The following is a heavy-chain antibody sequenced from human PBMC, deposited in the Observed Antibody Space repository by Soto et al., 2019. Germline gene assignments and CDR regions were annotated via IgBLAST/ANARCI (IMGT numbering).Heavy chain of an antibody. Sequence: SETPSLTCTVSGGSISSSSYYWGWIRQPPGKGLEWIGSIYYSGSTYYNPSLKSRVTISVDTSKNQFSLKLSSVTAADTAVYYCARRESSSGWYEVDYWGQGTLVTVSS. J-gene: IGHJ4*02. CDR1: GGSISSSSYY. CDR3: ARRESSSGWYEVDY. CDR2: IYYSGST. D-gene: IGHD6-19*01. V-gene: IGHV4-39*01.